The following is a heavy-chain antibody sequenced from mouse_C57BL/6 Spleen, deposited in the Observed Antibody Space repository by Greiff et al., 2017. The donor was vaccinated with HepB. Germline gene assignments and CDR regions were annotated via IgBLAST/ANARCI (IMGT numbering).Heavy chain of an antibody. CDR1: GYAFTNYL. CDR3: ARQGATTGDY. CDR2: INPGSGGT. D-gene: IGHD2-12*01. J-gene: IGHJ2*01. Sequence: VQLQQSGAELVRPGTSVKVSCKASGYAFTNYLIEWVKQRPGQGLEWIGVINPGSGGTNYNEKFKGKATLTADKSSSTAYMQLSSLTSEDSAVYFCARQGATTGDYWGQGTTLTVSS. V-gene: IGHV1-54*01.